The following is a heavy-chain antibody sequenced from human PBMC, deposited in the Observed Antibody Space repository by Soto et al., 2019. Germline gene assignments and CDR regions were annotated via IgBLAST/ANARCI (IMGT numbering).Heavy chain of an antibody. D-gene: IGHD4-17*01. CDR2: IYSGGST. J-gene: IGHJ5*02. CDR1: GFTVSSNY. CDR3: ARDRYGDYSWFDP. V-gene: IGHV3-66*01. Sequence: EVQLVESGGGLVQPGGSQRLSCAASGFTVSSNYMSWVRQAPGKGLEWVSVIYSGGSTYYADSVKGRFTISRDNSKNTLYLQMNSLRAEDTAVYYCARDRYGDYSWFDPWGQGTLVTVSS.